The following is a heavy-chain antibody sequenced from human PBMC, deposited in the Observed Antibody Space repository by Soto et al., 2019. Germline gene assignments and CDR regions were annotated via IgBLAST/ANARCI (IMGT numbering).Heavy chain of an antibody. V-gene: IGHV1-24*01. CDR2: FDPEDGET. CDR1: GYTLTELS. CDR3: ATGVYVVVPAARYNWFDP. D-gene: IGHD2-2*01. Sequence: ASVKVSCKVSGYTLTELSMHWVRQAPGKGLEWMGGFDPEDGETIYAQKFQGRVTMTEDTSTDTAYMELSSLRSEDTAVYYCATGVYVVVPAARYNWFDPWGQGTLVTVSS. J-gene: IGHJ5*02.